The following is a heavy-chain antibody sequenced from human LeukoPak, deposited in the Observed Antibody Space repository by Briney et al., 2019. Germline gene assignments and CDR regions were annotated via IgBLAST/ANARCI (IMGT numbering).Heavy chain of an antibody. CDR1: GFTFSSYA. J-gene: IGHJ4*02. V-gene: IGHV3-23*01. Sequence: GGSLRLSCAASGFTFSSYAMSWVRQAPGKGLEWVSAISGSGGSTYYADSVKGRFTISRDNSKNTLYLQMNSLRAEDTAVYYCARAKGYSYGFDYWGQGTLVTVSS. CDR2: ISGSGGST. D-gene: IGHD5-18*01. CDR3: ARAKGYSYGFDY.